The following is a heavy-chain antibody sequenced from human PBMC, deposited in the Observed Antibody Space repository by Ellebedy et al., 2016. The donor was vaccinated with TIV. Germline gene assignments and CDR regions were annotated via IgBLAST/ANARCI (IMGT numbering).Heavy chain of an antibody. D-gene: IGHD2-2*02. CDR3: ARVHTDDAFDI. CDR1: GGSFSGYY. Sequence: MPSETLSLTCAVYGGSFSGYYWSWIRQPPGKGLEWIGYIYYSGSTNYNPSLKSRVTISVDTSKNQFSLKLSSVTAADTAVYYCARVHTDDAFDIWGQGTMVTVSS. V-gene: IGHV4-59*01. J-gene: IGHJ3*02. CDR2: IYYSGST.